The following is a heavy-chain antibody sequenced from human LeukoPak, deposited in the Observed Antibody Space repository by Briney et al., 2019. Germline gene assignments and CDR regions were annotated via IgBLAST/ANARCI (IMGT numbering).Heavy chain of an antibody. Sequence: PSETLSLTCTVSGGSVSSGSYYWSWIRQPPGKGLEWIGYIYYSGSTNYNPSLKSRVTISVDTSKNQFSLKLSSVTAADTAVYYCARDGLAYYDFWSGYYKDYYYGMDVWGQGTTVTVSS. CDR3: ARDGLAYYDFWSGYYKDYYYGMDV. CDR2: IYYSGST. D-gene: IGHD3-3*01. J-gene: IGHJ6*02. CDR1: GGSVSSGSYY. V-gene: IGHV4-61*01.